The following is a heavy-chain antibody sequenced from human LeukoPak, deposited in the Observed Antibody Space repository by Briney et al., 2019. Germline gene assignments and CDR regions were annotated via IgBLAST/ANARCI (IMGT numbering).Heavy chain of an antibody. J-gene: IGHJ4*02. V-gene: IGHV5-51*01. CDR3: ARHRLEVDFFDY. CDR1: GDTFATYW. CDR2: IFPFDSDT. Sequence: GESLKISCQGSGDTFATYWIAWVRQMPGKGLELMGSIFPFDSDTRYSPSFQGQVTFSADKSINTAFLQWGSLRASDTAMYYCARHRLEVDFFDYWGQGTVVTVSS. D-gene: IGHD2-15*01.